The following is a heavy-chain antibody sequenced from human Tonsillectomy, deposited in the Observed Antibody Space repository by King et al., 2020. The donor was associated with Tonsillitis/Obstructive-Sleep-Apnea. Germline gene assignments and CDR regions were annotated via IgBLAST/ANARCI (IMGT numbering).Heavy chain of an antibody. CDR1: GGSISSSNW. V-gene: IGHV4-4*02. Sequence: VQLQESGPGLVKPSGTLSLTCAVSGGSISSSNWWRWVRQPPGKGLEWIGEIYHSGSTNYSPSLKSRVTISVDKSKNQFSLKLSSVTAADTAVYYCARAKKEYYDILTGPKSRFFDYWGQGTLVTVSS. J-gene: IGHJ4*02. CDR3: ARAKKEYYDILTGPKSRFFDY. CDR2: IYHSGST. D-gene: IGHD3-9*01.